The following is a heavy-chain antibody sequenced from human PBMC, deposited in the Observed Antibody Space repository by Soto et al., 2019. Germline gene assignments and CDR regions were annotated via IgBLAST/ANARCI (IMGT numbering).Heavy chain of an antibody. D-gene: IGHD4-17*01. V-gene: IGHV3-15*07. Sequence: GGSLSLSRVVSGFSLSDVLMNYVRQAPGKGLEWVGHIRRKSDGGTADYAAPVKGRLTISRDDAKNTVYFDMSSLQTEDTAIYYCMSYGDYVYWGQGTLVTVSS. CDR2: IRRKSDGGTA. CDR3: MSYGDYVY. CDR1: GFSLSDVL. J-gene: IGHJ4*02.